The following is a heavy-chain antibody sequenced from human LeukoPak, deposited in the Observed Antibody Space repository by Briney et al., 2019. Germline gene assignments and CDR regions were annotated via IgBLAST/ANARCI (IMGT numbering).Heavy chain of an antibody. CDR2: ISYSGST. V-gene: IGHV4-59*01. J-gene: IGHJ4*02. Sequence: SETLSLTCTVSGGSIENYDWSWIRQPPGKGLEWIGYISYSGSTNYNPSLKSRVTISVDTSKNQFSLKLSSVTAADTAVYYCARDRGDYDSSGYYGYFDHWGQGALVTVSS. CDR1: GGSIENYD. CDR3: ARDRGDYDSSGYYGYFDH. D-gene: IGHD3-22*01.